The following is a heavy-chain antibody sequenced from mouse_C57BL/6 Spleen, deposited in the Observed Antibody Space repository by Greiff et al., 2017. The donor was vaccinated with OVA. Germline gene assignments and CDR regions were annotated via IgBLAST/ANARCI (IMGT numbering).Heavy chain of an antibody. V-gene: IGHV5-9-1*02. D-gene: IGHD6-2*01. CDR3: TRGAVSTYYFDY. CDR2: ISSGGDYI. J-gene: IGHJ2*01. CDR1: GFTFSSYA. Sequence: EVKLMESGEGLVKPGGSLKLSCAASGFTFSSYAMSWVRPTPEKRLAWVAYISSGGDYIYYADTVKGRFTISRDNARNTLYLQMSSLKAEDTAMYYCTRGAVSTYYFDYWGQGTTLTVSS.